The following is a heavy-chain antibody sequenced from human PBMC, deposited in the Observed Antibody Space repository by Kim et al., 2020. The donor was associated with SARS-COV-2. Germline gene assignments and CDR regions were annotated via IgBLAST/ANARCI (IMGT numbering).Heavy chain of an antibody. D-gene: IGHD3-22*01. CDR2: IVVGSGNT. CDR3: AAPAKGYYDSSGYDPYYYYGMDV. CDR1: GFTFTSSA. J-gene: IGHJ6*02. V-gene: IGHV1-58*02. Sequence: SVKVSCKASGFTFTSSAMQWVRQARGQRLEWIGWIVVGSGNTNYAQKFQERVTITRDMSTSTAYMELSSLRSEDTAVYYCAAPAKGYYDSSGYDPYYYYGMDVWGQGTTVTVSS.